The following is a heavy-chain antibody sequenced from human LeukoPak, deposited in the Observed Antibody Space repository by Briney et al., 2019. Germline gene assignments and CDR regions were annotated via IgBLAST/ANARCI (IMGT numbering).Heavy chain of an antibody. CDR2: INPSCST. V-gene: IGHV4-34*01. CDR3: ARNGMYSVDY. J-gene: IGHJ4*02. D-gene: IGHD2-21*01. CDR1: GGSFTGSFSTYY. Sequence: PSDTLSLTCAVSGGSFTGSFSTYYWSWIRQPPGKGLEWIGEINPSCSTTYNPSLKSRVTISIDTSNNHFSLKLSSVTAADTAMYYCARNGMYSVDYWGQGTQVIVSS.